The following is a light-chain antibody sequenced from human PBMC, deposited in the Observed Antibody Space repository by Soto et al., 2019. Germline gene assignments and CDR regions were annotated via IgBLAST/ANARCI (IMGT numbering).Light chain of an antibody. CDR2: EGS. V-gene: IGLV2-23*01. Sequence: QSVLTQPASVSGSPGQSITISCTGTSSDVGSYNLVSWYQQHPGKAPKLMIYEGSKRPSRVSNRFSGSKSGNTASLTISGLQAEDEADYYCCSYAGSSTWVFGGGTKVTVL. J-gene: IGLJ3*02. CDR1: SSDVGSYNL. CDR3: CSYAGSSTWV.